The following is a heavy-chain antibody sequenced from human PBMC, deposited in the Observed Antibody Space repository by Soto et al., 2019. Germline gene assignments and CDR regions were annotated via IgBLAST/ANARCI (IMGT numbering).Heavy chain of an antibody. CDR1: GYSISSSNW. V-gene: IGHV4-28*03. D-gene: IGHD2-15*01. CDR2: IYYSGTT. Sequence: SENLSLTCAVSGYSISSSNWWGWIRQPPGKGLEWIGYIYYSGTTYYNPSLKSRVTMSVDTSKNQFSLKLTSVTAADTAVYYCARGQVVSALSRGQGILITVPP. J-gene: IGHJ4*02. CDR3: ARGQVVSALS.